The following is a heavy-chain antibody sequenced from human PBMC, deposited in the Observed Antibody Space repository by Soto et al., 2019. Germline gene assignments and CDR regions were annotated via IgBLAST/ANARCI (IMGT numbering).Heavy chain of an antibody. D-gene: IGHD3-16*01. CDR2: MDPNRGNT. CDR3: ARRRGRGGVHDY. Sequence: ASVKVSRKACGYTFPSYDINLVRHPTAQGLEWRGWMDPNRGNTGYAQTFQGRITMTRSTHIRAPYMELSSLRAGDTAGYDCARRRGRGGVHDYRGQGTLVLVSS. V-gene: IGHV1-8*01. J-gene: IGHJ4*02. CDR1: GYTFPSYD.